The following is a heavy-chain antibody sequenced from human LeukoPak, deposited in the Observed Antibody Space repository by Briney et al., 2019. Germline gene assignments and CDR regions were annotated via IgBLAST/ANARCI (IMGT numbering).Heavy chain of an antibody. CDR3: ARGQCSGGSCYSSRFYYYYYMDV. V-gene: IGHV3-21*01. CDR1: GFTFSSYS. CDR2: ISSSSSYI. Sequence: TGGSLRLSCAASGFTFSSYSMNWVRQAPGKGLEWVSSISSSSSYIYYADSVKGRFTISRDNAKNSLYLQMNSLRAEDTAVYYCARGQCSGGSCYSSRFYYYYYMDVWGKGTTVTVFS. J-gene: IGHJ6*03. D-gene: IGHD2-15*01.